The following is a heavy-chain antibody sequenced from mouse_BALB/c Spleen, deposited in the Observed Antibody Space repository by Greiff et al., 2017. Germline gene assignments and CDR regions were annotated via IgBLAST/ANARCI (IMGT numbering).Heavy chain of an antibody. V-gene: IGHV2-6-7*01. J-gene: IGHJ4*01. Sequence: QVQLQQSGPGLVAPSQSLSITCTVSGFSLTGYGVNWVRQPPGKGLEWLGMIWGDGSTDYNSALKSRLSISKDNSKSQVFLKMNSLQADDTGRYYCGRDTHRYYYAMDYWGQGTAVTVSS. CDR3: GRDTHRYYYAMDY. CDR1: GFSLTGYG. CDR2: IWGDGST.